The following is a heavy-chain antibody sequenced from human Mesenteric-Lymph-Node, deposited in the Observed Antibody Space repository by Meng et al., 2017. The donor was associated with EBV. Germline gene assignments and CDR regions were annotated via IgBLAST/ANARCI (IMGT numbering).Heavy chain of an antibody. CDR1: GGDISSSSW. J-gene: IGHJ4*02. V-gene: IGHV4-4*02. D-gene: IGHD6-13*01. Sequence: QVQLSVSGPGPVTLSGTLSLTCSVSGGDISSSSWWGWVCQPPGKGLEWLGEIYHSSGTTNYNPSLKSRVTISLDKSKNQFSLNLSSVTAADTAVYYCARLPPTTGYGTARSYWGQGTLVTVSS. CDR2: IYHSSGTT. CDR3: ARLPPTTGYGTARSY.